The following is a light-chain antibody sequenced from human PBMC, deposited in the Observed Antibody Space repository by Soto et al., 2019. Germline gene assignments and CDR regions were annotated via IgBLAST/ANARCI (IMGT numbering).Light chain of an antibody. V-gene: IGKV3-20*01. CDR2: GAS. Sequence: EIVLTQSPGTLSLTPGERATLSCRASQSVPGNYLAWLQHKPGQAPRLLIYGASNRATDTPARFSGSGSGTDFTLTITSLEPEDFAVYYCHQYTSPPWTLGQGTRLEIE. CDR3: HQYTSPPWT. J-gene: IGKJ1*01. CDR1: QSVPGNY.